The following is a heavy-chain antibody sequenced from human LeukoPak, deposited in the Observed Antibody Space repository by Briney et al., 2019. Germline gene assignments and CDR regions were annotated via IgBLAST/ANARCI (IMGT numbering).Heavy chain of an antibody. CDR2: IYYSGST. Sequence: SETPSLTCTVSGGSISSYYWSWIRQPPGKGLEWIGYIYYSGSTNYNPSLKSRVTISVDTSKNQFSLKLSSVTAADTAVYYCARAGDTMVRGVSPPDYWGQEPWSPSPQ. J-gene: IGHJ4*01. CDR3: ARAGDTMVRGVSPPDY. CDR1: GGSISSYY. D-gene: IGHD3-10*01. V-gene: IGHV4-59*01.